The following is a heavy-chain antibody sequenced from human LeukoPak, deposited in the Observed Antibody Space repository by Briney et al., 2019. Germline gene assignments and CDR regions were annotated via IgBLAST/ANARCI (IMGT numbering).Heavy chain of an antibody. Sequence: GGSLRLSCAASGFTFTRYWMTWVRQAPGTGLELVANIKEDGSEKYYVDSVKGRFTISRDNAKNSLYLQMNSLRAEDTAVYYCARKNGLDYWGQGTLATVSS. CDR2: IKEDGSEK. CDR1: GFTFTRYW. V-gene: IGHV3-7*01. CDR3: ARKNGLDY. J-gene: IGHJ4*02.